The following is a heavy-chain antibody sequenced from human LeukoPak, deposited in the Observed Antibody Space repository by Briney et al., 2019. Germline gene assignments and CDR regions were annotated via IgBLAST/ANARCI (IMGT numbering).Heavy chain of an antibody. CDR2: ISDSGGST. D-gene: IGHD2-2*01. CDR1: GFPFSSYA. J-gene: IGHJ4*02. V-gene: IGHV3-64*02. Sequence: GGSLRLSCSASGFPFSSYAMHWVRQAPGKGLEYVSAISDSGGSTYYADSVKGRFTISRDNSKNTLYLQMGSLRAEDMAVYYCARSSIVVVSILDYWGQGTLVTVSS. CDR3: ARSSIVVVSILDY.